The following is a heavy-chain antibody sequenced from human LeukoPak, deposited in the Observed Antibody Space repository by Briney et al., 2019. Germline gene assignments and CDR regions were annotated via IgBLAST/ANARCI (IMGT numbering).Heavy chain of an antibody. J-gene: IGHJ4*02. D-gene: IGHD6-13*01. V-gene: IGHV3-9*01. CDR2: ISWNSGSI. Sequence: GRSLRLSCAASGFTFDDYAMHWVRQAPGKGLEWVSGISWNSGSIGYADSVKGRFTISRDNAKNSLYLQMNSLRAEGTALYYCARQQLGHYFDYWGQGTLVTVSS. CDR3: ARQQLGHYFDY. CDR1: GFTFDDYA.